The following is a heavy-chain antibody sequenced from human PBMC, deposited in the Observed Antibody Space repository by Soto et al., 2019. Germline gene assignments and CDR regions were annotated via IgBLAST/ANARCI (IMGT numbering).Heavy chain of an antibody. V-gene: IGHV4-59*08. Sequence: PSETLSLTCTVSGGSISSYYWSWIRQPPGKGLEWIGYIYYSGSTNYNPSLKSRVTISVDTSKNQFSLKLSSVTAADTAVYYCARRVLHGGALDYWGQGTLVTVSS. J-gene: IGHJ4*02. CDR2: IYYSGST. D-gene: IGHD4-17*01. CDR3: ARRVLHGGALDY. CDR1: GGSISSYY.